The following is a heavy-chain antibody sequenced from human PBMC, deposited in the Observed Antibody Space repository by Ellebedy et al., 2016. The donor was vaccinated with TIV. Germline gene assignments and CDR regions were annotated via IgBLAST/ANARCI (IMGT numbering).Heavy chain of an antibody. V-gene: IGHV3-15*01. D-gene: IGHD4-23*01. CDR2: IISKTDGGTT. Sequence: GESLKISCAASGLTFSNAWMSWVRPAPGKGLEWVGRIISKTDGGTTDFAAAVKGRFTISRDDSKNTVYLQMNSLRTEDTAVYYCNTAVGHYGLDVWGQGTTVTVSS. J-gene: IGHJ6*02. CDR1: GLTFSNAW. CDR3: NTAVGHYGLDV.